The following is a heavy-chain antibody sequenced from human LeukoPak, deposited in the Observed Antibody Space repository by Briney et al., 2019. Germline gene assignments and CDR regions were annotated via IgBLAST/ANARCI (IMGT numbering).Heavy chain of an antibody. V-gene: IGHV3-23*01. Sequence: GGSLRLSCAASGFIFGNYGMTWVRQAPGKGLEWVSHISTNGDRTYYADSVKGRFTISRDNSKNTLYLQMNSLRAEDTAIYYCAKKYGTGSYQPPDHWGQGTLVTVSS. CDR2: ISTNGDRT. CDR1: GFIFGNYG. J-gene: IGHJ4*02. CDR3: AKKYGTGSYQPPDH. D-gene: IGHD3-10*01.